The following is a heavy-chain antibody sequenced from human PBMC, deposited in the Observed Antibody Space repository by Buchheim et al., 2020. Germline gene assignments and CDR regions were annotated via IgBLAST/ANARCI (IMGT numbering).Heavy chain of an antibody. V-gene: IGHV3-48*01. J-gene: IGHJ4*02. Sequence: EVQLVESGGGLVQPGGSLRVSCAASGFTFSTYTMNWVRQAPGKGLEWVSYITGSSAVLYYADSVRGRFTISRDNAKNSLYLQMNSLRAEDTAVYYCARVAYSSGAVQYYFDYWGQGTL. CDR1: GFTFSTYT. D-gene: IGHD6-19*01. CDR2: ITGSSAVL. CDR3: ARVAYSSGAVQYYFDY.